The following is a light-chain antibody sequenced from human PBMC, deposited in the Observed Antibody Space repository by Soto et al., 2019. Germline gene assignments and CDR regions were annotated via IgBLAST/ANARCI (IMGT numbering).Light chain of an antibody. V-gene: IGLV2-14*03. Sequence: QSALTQPASVSGSPGQSITISCAATSSDVGGYNYVSWYQLHPGKAPKLLIYDVTNRPSGVSNRFSGSKSGSTASLTISGLQTEDEADYYSSSYTITNTLVFGGGTKLTVL. J-gene: IGLJ2*01. CDR3: SSYTITNTLV. CDR1: SSDVGGYNY. CDR2: DVT.